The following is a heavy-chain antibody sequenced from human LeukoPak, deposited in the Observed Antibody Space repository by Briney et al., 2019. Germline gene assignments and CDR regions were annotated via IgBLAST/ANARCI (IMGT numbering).Heavy chain of an antibody. Sequence: PSETLSLTCAVYGGSFSGYYWSWIRQPPGKGLEWIGYIYYSGSTNYNPSLKSRVTISIDTSKDQFSLKLSTVTAADTAVYFCARVTREAARYWYFDLWGRGTLVTVSS. CDR2: IYYSGST. V-gene: IGHV4-59*01. CDR3: ARVTREAARYWYFDL. D-gene: IGHD6-6*01. CDR1: GGSFSGYY. J-gene: IGHJ2*01.